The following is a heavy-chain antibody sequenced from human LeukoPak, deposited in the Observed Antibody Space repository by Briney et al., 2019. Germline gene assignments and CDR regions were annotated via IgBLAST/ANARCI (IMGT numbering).Heavy chain of an antibody. V-gene: IGHV4-59*01. CDR2: IYYSGST. J-gene: IGHJ4*02. D-gene: IGHD4-17*01. Sequence: PSETLSLTCTVSGGSISSYYWSWIRQPPGKGLEWIGYIYYSGSTNYNPSLKSRVTISVDTSKNQFSLKLSSVTAADTAVYYCARTFSNHGDYGGGFDYWGQGALVTVSS. CDR1: GGSISSYY. CDR3: ARTFSNHGDYGGGFDY.